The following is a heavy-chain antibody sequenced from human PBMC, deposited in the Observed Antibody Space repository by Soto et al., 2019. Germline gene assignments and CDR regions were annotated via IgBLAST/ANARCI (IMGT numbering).Heavy chain of an antibody. CDR1: GGSFSGYY. J-gene: IGHJ4*02. D-gene: IGHD3-22*01. V-gene: IGHV4-34*01. Sequence: QVQLQQWGAGLLKPSETLSLTCAVYGGSFSGYYWSWIRQPPGKGLEWIGEINHSGSTNYNPSLKSRVTISVDTSKNQFSLKLSSVTAADTAVYYCASRTMIVDNGDFDYWGQGTLVTVSS. CDR3: ASRTMIVDNGDFDY. CDR2: INHSGST.